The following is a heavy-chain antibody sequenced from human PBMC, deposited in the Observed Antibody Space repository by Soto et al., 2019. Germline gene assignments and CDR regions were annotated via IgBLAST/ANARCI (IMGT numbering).Heavy chain of an antibody. J-gene: IGHJ4*02. CDR2: ISSSSTTK. CDR3: ATFAYNYDSSGYRFDY. V-gene: IGHV3-48*04. CDR1: GFTFNSYS. Sequence: GGSLRLSCAASGFTFNSYSMNWVRQAPGKGLEWVSYISSSSTTKYYTDSVKGRFTISRDNAKNTLYLQMHSLRAEDTAVYYCATFAYNYDSSGYRFDYWGQGTLVTVSS. D-gene: IGHD3-22*01.